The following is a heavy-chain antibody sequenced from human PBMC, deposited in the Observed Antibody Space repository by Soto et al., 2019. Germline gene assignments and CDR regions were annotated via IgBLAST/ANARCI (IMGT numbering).Heavy chain of an antibody. CDR2: ISYDGINK. J-gene: IGHJ3*02. D-gene: IGHD2-15*01. CDR3: ARDPYCSGGSCYAWGAFDI. CDR1: GFVFINYA. Sequence: QVQLGESGGGVVQPGRSLRLSCAASGFVFINYAMHWVRQAPGKGLEWVAVISYDGINKYNADSVKGRLTISRDNSKNTLYLQMNSLRPEDTAVYYCARDPYCSGGSCYAWGAFDIWGQGTMVTVSS. V-gene: IGHV3-30-3*01.